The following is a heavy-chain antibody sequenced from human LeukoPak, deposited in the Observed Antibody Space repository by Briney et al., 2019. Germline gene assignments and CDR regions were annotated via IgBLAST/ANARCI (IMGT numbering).Heavy chain of an antibody. V-gene: IGHV4-34*01. CDR1: GGSFSGYY. J-gene: IGHJ4*02. CDR3: ARLHDSSGYYPNHFDY. CDR2: INHSGST. Sequence: PSETQSLTCAVYGGSFSGYYWSWIRQPPGKGLEWIGEINHSGSTNYNPSLKSRVTISVDTSKNQFSLKLSSVTAADTAVYYCARLHDSSGYYPNHFDYWGQGTLVTVSS. D-gene: IGHD3-22*01.